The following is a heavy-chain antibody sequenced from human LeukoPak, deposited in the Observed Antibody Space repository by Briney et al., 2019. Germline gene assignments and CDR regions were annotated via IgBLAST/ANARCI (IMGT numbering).Heavy chain of an antibody. V-gene: IGHV1-18*01. CDR1: GYTFTSYD. D-gene: IGHD6-6*01. Sequence: ASVKVSCKASGYTFTSYDINWVRQATGQGLEWMGWISAYNGNTNYAQKLQGRVTMTTDTSTSTAYMELRSLRSDDTAVYYCTRDSDNVVPFDYWGQGTLVTVSS. CDR3: TRDSDNVVPFDY. J-gene: IGHJ4*02. CDR2: ISAYNGNT.